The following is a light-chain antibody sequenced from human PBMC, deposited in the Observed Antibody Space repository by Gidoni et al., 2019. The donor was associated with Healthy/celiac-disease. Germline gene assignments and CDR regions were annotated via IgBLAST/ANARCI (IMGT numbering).Light chain of an antibody. CDR2: AAS. CDR3: QQSYSTLFT. J-gene: IGKJ3*01. CDR1: QSISRY. V-gene: IGKV1-39*01. Sequence: TQMPQSPSSLSVSVGDRVTITCRASQSISRYLNLYTQKPGKAPKLLIYAASNLQSGVPSRFSGSGSGTDFTLTISSLQPEDFATYYCQQSYSTLFTFGPGTKVDIK.